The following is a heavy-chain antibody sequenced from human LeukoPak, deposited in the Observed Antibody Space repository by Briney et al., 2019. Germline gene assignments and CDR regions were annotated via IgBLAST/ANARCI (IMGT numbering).Heavy chain of an antibody. D-gene: IGHD4-17*01. J-gene: IGHJ4*02. V-gene: IGHV3-21*01. CDR1: GFMFSSYE. CDR3: ARIAVTYTFDY. CDR2: ISYSSSYI. Sequence: GGSLRLSCAASGFMFSSYEMNWVRQAPGKGLEWVSSISYSSSYIYYADSVKGRFTISRDNAKNSLYLQMNSLRAEDTAVYYCARIAVTYTFDYWGQGTLVTVSS.